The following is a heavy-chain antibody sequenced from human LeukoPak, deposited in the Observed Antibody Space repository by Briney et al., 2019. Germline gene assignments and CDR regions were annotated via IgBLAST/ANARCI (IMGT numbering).Heavy chain of an antibody. CDR1: GFTFSSYG. CDR3: ARLSPPSYCSSTSCYRVGYYYYGMDV. CDR2: IWYDGSNK. Sequence: QPGRSLRLSCAASGFTFSSYGMHWVRQAPGKGLEWVAVIWYDGSNKYYADSVKGRFTISRDNSKNTLYLQMNSLRAEDTAVYYCARLSPPSYCSSTSCYRVGYYYYGMDVWGQGTTVTVSS. V-gene: IGHV3-33*01. J-gene: IGHJ6*02. D-gene: IGHD2-2*02.